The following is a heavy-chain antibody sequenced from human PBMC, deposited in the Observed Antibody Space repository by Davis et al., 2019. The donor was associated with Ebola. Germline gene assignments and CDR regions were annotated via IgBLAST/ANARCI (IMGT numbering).Heavy chain of an antibody. D-gene: IGHD6-19*01. J-gene: IGHJ4*02. V-gene: IGHV3-53*05. CDR3: ATTQWLREFDN. CDR2: IYDHST. CDR1: VFTLFRHH. Sequence: LSLTCSASVFTLFRHHMSWVRQAPGKGLEWVSVIYDHSTAYADSVRGRFIISRDKSNNTLYLEMNSLRVDDTAVYYCATTQWLREFDNWGQGTLVTVSS.